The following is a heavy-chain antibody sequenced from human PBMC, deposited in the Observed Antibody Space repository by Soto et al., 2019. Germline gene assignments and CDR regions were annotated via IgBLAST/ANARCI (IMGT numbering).Heavy chain of an antibody. CDR1: GCTFTNYW. J-gene: IGHJ4*02. Sequence: ERSLRLPCAASGCTFTNYWMSWVLQAPGKGLEWVANIKQDGSEKYYADSAKGRFIISRDNAKTSLYLQMNSLRAEDTAVYYCASDMGFYWTGYTEGGIDYWREGTPVTVYS. D-gene: IGHD3-3*01. V-gene: IGHV3-7*01. CDR2: IKQDGSEK. CDR3: ASDMGFYWTGYTEGGIDY.